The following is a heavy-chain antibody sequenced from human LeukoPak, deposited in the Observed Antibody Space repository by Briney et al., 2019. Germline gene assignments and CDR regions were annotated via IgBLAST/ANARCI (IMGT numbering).Heavy chain of an antibody. CDR3: ARAFGSDNGDYPA. CDR2: ISYDGRSE. D-gene: IGHD2-21*01. V-gene: IGHV3-30*01. J-gene: IGHJ5*02. Sequence: PGGSLRLSCAASGFTFSSYAMHWVRQAPGKGLEWVAVISYDGRSEYYADSVRGRFTISRDNSKNTLFLHMNSVRVGDTALYYCARAFGSDNGDYPAWGQGTLVTVSS. CDR1: GFTFSSYA.